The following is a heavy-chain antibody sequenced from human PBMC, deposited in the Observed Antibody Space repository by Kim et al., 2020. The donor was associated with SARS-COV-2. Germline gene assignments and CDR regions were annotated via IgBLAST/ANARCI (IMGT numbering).Heavy chain of an antibody. D-gene: IGHD2-2*02. V-gene: IGHV3-33*08. CDR2: IWYDGSSK. J-gene: IGHJ4*02. CDR1: GFTLYNFV. CDR3: VREYTYNFDY. Sequence: GGSLRLSCATSGFTLYNFVMHWVRQAPGKGLDWVAVIWYDGSSKYYADSVKGRFTISRDNSKNTLYLQMNSLRAEDMAVYYCVREYTYNFDYWGQGTRVTVSS.